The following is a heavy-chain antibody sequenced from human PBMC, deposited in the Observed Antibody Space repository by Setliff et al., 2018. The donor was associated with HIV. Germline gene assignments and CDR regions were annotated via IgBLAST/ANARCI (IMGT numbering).Heavy chain of an antibody. CDR1: GYTFTSYT. CDR3: ARGFSVYSSSDPLLNWFDP. V-gene: IGHV1-3*01. J-gene: IGHJ5*02. CDR2: INAGNGNT. Sequence: GASVKVSCKASGYTFTSYTLHWVRQDPGQRLEWMGWINAGNGNTKFSQKFQGRVTITRDTSATTAYMELSSLRSEDTAVYYCARGFSVYSSSDPLLNWFDPWGQGTPVTVS. D-gene: IGHD6-6*01.